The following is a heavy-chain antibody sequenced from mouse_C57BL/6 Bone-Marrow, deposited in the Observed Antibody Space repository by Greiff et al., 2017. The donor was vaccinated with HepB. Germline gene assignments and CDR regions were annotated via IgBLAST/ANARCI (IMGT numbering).Heavy chain of an antibody. V-gene: IGHV1-18*01. CDR2: INPNNGGT. CDR1: GYTFTDYN. D-gene: IGHD2-5*01. J-gene: IGHJ4*01. CDR3: ARAYHSNPEAMDY. Sequence: EVQLQQSGPELVKPGASVKIPCKASGYTFTDYNMDWVKQSHGKSLEWIGDINPNNGGTIYNQKFKGKATLTVDKSSSTAYMELRSLTSEDTAVYYCARAYHSNPEAMDYWGQGTSVTVSS.